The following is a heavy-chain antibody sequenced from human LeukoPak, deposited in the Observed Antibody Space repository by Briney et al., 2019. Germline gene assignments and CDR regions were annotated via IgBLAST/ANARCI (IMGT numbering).Heavy chain of an antibody. V-gene: IGHV3-30*02. D-gene: IGHD6-13*01. CDR2: IHYDGREQ. CDR3: ARGDIAAAGTLDYYYYYMDV. Sequence: GGSLRLSCAASGFTFSSYEMNWVRQAPGKGLEWVSFIHYDGREQYYADSVKGRFTISRDNAKNTLYLQMNSLRAEDTAVYYCARGDIAAAGTLDYYYYYMDVWGKGTTVTVSS. CDR1: GFTFSSYE. J-gene: IGHJ6*03.